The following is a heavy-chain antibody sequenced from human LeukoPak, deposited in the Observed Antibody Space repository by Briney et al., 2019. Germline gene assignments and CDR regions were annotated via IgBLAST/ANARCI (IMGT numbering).Heavy chain of an antibody. CDR2: IIPILGIA. V-gene: IGHV1-69*04. CDR1: GGTFSSYA. D-gene: IGHD5-18*01. J-gene: IGHJ4*02. Sequence: ASVKVSCKASGGTFSSYAISWVRQAPGQGLEWMGRIIPILGIANYAQKFQGRVTITADKSTSTAYMELSSLRSEDTAVYYCARERHFGTAMAQLGYWGQGTLVTVSS. CDR3: ARERHFGTAMAQLGY.